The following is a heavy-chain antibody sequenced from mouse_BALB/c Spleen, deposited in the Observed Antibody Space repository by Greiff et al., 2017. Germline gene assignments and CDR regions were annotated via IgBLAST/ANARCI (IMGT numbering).Heavy chain of an antibody. V-gene: IGHV5-9-3*01. CDR2: ISSGGSYT. CDR3: ARPYDGYHEGFAY. J-gene: IGHJ3*01. D-gene: IGHD2-3*01. Sequence: VQLKESGGGLVKPGGSLKLSCAASGFTFSSYAMSWVRQTPEKRLEWVATISSGGSYTYYPDSVKGRFTISRDNAKNTLYLQMSSLRSEDTAMYYCARPYDGYHEGFAYWGQGTLVTVSA. CDR1: GFTFSSYA.